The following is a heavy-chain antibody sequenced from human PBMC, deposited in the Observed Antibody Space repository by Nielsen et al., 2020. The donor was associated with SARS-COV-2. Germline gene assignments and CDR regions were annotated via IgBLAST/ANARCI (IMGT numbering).Heavy chain of an antibody. CDR2: INSDRSST. V-gene: IGHV3-74*01. CDR3: ARERLRYPYGMDV. J-gene: IGHJ6*02. Sequence: GESLKISCAASAFTFSTYWMHWVRQAPGKGLVWVSRINSDRSSTSYADSVKGRFTISRDNAKNTLYLQMNSLRAEDTAVYYCARERLRYPYGMDVWGQGTTVTVSS. CDR1: AFTFSTYW. D-gene: IGHD3-9*01.